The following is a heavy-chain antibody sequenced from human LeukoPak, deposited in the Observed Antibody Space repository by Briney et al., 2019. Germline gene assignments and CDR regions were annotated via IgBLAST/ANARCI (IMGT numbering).Heavy chain of an antibody. Sequence: SETLSLTCAVYGGSFSGYYWSWIRQPPGKGLEWIGEINHSGSTNYNPSLKSRVTISVDKSKNQFSLKLSSVTAADTAVYYCARHPQIYYGSGSYSYNWFDPWGQGTLVTVSS. J-gene: IGHJ5*02. CDR1: GGSFSGYY. CDR3: ARHPQIYYGSGSYSYNWFDP. CDR2: INHSGST. D-gene: IGHD3-10*01. V-gene: IGHV4-34*01.